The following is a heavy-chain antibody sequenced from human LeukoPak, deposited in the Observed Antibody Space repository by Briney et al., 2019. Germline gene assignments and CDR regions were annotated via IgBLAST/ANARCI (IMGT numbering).Heavy chain of an antibody. D-gene: IGHD3-10*01. CDR1: GFTFSSYA. V-gene: IGHV3-23*01. Sequence: GGSLRLSCAASGFTFSSYAMSWVRQAPGKGLEWVSAISGNGGSTYYADSVKGRFTISRDNSKNTLYLQMNSLRAEDTAVYYCAKGRTYYYGSGSLTNFMWYFDYWGQGTLVTVSS. J-gene: IGHJ4*02. CDR2: ISGNGGST. CDR3: AKGRTYYYGSGSLTNFMWYFDY.